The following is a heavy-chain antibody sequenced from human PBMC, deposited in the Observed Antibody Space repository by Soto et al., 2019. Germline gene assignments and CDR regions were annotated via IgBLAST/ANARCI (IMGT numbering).Heavy chain of an antibody. Sequence: QVQLVQSGAEVKKPGSSVKVSCKASGGTFSRYAFSWVRQAPGQGLEWMGGIVPIYGTRGFAQKFQGRLTITADEPTRTAYMELSSLRSEDTAVYYCARXXDYYGSGSHYYYGMGVWGQGTTVTVSS. CDR2: IVPIYGTR. CDR1: GGTFSRYA. V-gene: IGHV1-69*01. J-gene: IGHJ6*02. CDR3: ARXXDYYGSGSHYYYGMGV. D-gene: IGHD3-10*01.